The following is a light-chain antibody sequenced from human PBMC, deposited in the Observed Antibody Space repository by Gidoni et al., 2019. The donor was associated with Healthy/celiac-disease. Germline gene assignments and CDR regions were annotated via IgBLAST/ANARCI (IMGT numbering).Light chain of an antibody. J-gene: IGKJ4*01. CDR1: QSISSY. CDR3: QQSYSTPLT. CDR2: AAS. V-gene: IGKV1-39*01. Sequence: IQMTQSPSSLSASLGDRVTITCRASQSISSYLNWYQQKPGKAPKLLIYAASSLQSGVPSRFSGSGSGTDCTLTISSLQPEDFATYYCQQSYSTPLTFGGGTKVEIK.